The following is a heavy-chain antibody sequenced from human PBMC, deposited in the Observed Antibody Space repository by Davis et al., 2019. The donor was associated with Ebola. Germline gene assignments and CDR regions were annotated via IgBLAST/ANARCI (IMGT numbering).Heavy chain of an antibody. Sequence: GGSLRLSCAASGFTFSSYSMNWVRLAPGKGLEWVSSISSSAYYIYYADPLKGRFTISRDNAKNSLYLQMNSLRAEDTAIYYCARGGYYDSSGYSHAAFDIWGQGTMVTVSS. J-gene: IGHJ3*02. CDR3: ARGGYYDSSGYSHAAFDI. V-gene: IGHV3-21*01. CDR2: ISSSAYYI. D-gene: IGHD3-22*01. CDR1: GFTFSSYS.